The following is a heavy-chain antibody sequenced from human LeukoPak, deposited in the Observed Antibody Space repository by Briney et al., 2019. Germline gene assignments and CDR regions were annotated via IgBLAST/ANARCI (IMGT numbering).Heavy chain of an antibody. CDR1: GFTFSSYS. V-gene: IGHV3-21*01. CDR2: ISTSSSYI. D-gene: IGHD2/OR15-2a*01. J-gene: IGHJ6*03. Sequence: GGSLRLSCAAYGFTFSSYSMNWVRQAPGKGLEWDSFISTSSSYIYYADSVKGRFTISRDNAKNSLYLEMNSLRAEDTAVYYCAKDRSMPWGYYMDVWGKGTTVTISS. CDR3: AKDRSMPWGYYMDV.